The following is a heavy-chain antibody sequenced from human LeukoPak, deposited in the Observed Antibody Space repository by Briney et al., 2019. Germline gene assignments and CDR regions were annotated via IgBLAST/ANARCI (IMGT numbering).Heavy chain of an antibody. V-gene: IGHV4-34*01. D-gene: IGHD2-15*01. CDR3: ARVKLVYCYYYGMDV. Sequence: SETLSLTCAVYGGSFSGYYWSWIRQPPGKGLEWIGEINHSGSTNYNPSLKSRVTISVDTSKNQFSLKLSSVTAADTAVYYCARVKLVYCYYYGMDVWGKGTTVTVSS. J-gene: IGHJ6*04. CDR2: INHSGST. CDR1: GGSFSGYY.